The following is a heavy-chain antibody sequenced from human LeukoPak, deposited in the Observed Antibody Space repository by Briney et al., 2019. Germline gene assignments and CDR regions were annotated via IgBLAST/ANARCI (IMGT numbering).Heavy chain of an antibody. J-gene: IGHJ6*02. CDR3: AREGGCSSTSCYYYYYYGMDV. V-gene: IGHV1-18*01. CDR1: GYTFTSYG. Sequence: ASVKVSCKASGYTFTSYGISWVLQAPGQGLEWMGWISAYNGNTNYAQKLQGRVTMTTDTSTSTAYMELRSLRSDDTAVYYCAREGGCSSTSCYYYYYYGMDVWGQGTTVTVSS. CDR2: ISAYNGNT. D-gene: IGHD2-2*01.